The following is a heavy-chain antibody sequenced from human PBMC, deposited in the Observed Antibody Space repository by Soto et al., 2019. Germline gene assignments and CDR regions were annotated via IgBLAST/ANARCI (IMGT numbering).Heavy chain of an antibody. V-gene: IGHV3-74*01. CDR3: GRDQTMAGPTTLDY. CDR1: GFTFSRYW. D-gene: IGHD6-19*01. Sequence: EVQLVESGGGLVQPGGSLRLSCAASGFTFSRYWMHWVRQAPGKGLVWVSRISSDGSNIIYADSVKGRFTISRDDAKNTLYLQMNNLRDGDSAVYYCGRDQTMAGPTTLDYWGQGALVTVSS. CDR2: ISSDGSNI. J-gene: IGHJ4*02.